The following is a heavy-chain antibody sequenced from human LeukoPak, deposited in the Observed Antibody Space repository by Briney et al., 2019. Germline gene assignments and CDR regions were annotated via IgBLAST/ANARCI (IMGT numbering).Heavy chain of an antibody. Sequence: SRTLSLTCAISGDSVSSNSAAWNWIRQSPSRGLEWLGRTYYRSKWYNDYAVSVKSRITINPDTSKNQFSLKLSSVTAADTAVYYCARGGSVCSGGSCYDYYNYYYYMDVWGKGTTVTVSS. V-gene: IGHV6-1*01. D-gene: IGHD2-15*01. CDR3: ARGGSVCSGGSCYDYYNYYYYMDV. J-gene: IGHJ6*03. CDR1: GDSVSSNSAA. CDR2: TYYRSKWYN.